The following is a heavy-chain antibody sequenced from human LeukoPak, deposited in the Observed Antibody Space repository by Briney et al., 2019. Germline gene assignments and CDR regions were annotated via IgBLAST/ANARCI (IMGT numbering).Heavy chain of an antibody. CDR2: IYYSGST. Sequence: SETLSLTCTVSGGSISSSSYYWGWIRQPPGKGLEWIGSIYYSGSTYYNPSLKSRVTISVDTSKNQFFLKLSSVTAADTAVYYCARGDCSGGSCYLFDYWGQGALVTVSS. CDR1: GGSISSSSYY. CDR3: ARGDCSGGSCYLFDY. V-gene: IGHV4-39*01. J-gene: IGHJ4*02. D-gene: IGHD2-15*01.